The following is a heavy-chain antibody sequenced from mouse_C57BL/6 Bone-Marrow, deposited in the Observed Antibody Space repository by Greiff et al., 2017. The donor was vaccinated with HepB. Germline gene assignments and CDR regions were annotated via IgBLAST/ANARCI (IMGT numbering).Heavy chain of an antibody. CDR3: ARGGASYGMDY. V-gene: IGHV1-63*01. CDR2: IYPGGGYT. Sequence: QVQLKQSGAELVRPGTSVKMSCKASGYTFTNYWIGWAKQRPGHGLEWIGDIYPGGGYTNYNEKFKGKATLTADKSSSTAYMQFSSLTSEDSAIYYCARGGASYGMDYWGQGTSVTVSS. D-gene: IGHD3-1*01. CDR1: GYTFTNYW. J-gene: IGHJ4*01.